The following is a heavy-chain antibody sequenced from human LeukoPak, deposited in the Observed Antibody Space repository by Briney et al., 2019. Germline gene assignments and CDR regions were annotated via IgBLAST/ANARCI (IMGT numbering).Heavy chain of an antibody. Sequence: PGGSLRLSCAASGFTFSSYAMHWVRQAPGKGLEYVSAISSNGGSTYYANSVKGRFTISRDNSKSTLYLQMGSLRAEDMAVYYCARSSAVRYYYYMDVWGKGTTVTVSS. D-gene: IGHD4-11*01. J-gene: IGHJ6*03. CDR3: ARSSAVRYYYYMDV. CDR2: ISSNGGST. CDR1: GFTFSSYA. V-gene: IGHV3-64*01.